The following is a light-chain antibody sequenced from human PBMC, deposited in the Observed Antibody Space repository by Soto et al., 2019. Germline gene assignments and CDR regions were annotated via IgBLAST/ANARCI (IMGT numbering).Light chain of an antibody. J-gene: IGLJ2*01. CDR3: SSYAGSKDVV. V-gene: IGLV2-8*01. Sequence: QSALTQPPSAPGSPGQSVTISCTGTSSDVGGYNYVSWYQQHPGKAPKLMIYEVSKRPSGVPDRFSGSKSGNTASLTVSGLQAEDEADYYCSSYAGSKDVVFGGGTKLTVL. CDR2: EVS. CDR1: SSDVGGYNY.